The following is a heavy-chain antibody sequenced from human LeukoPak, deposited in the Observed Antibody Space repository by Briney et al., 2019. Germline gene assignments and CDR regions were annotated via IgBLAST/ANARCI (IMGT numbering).Heavy chain of an antibody. Sequence: SETLSLTCTVSGGSISSYYWSWIRQPPGKGLEWIGYIYYSGSINYNPSLKSLVTISVDTSKNQFSLKLSSVTAADTAVYYCARVGSGVADYWGQGTLATVSS. J-gene: IGHJ4*02. CDR1: GGSISSYY. V-gene: IGHV4-59*01. CDR2: IYYSGSI. CDR3: ARVGSGVADY. D-gene: IGHD6-19*01.